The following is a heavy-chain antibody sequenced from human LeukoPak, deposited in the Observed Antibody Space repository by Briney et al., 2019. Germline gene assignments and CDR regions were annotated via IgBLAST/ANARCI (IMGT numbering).Heavy chain of an antibody. CDR3: ARAGLYQLLWAFDY. V-gene: IGHV3-21*01. Sequence: PGGSLRLSCAAPGFPLSSHSMNGVRQAPGKGWGGVYSISSTTSYIHYADSVKGRFTISRDNVNNSLYLQMNNLRAEDTAVYYCARAGLYQLLWAFDYWGQGNLVTVSS. CDR1: GFPLSSHS. J-gene: IGHJ4*02. D-gene: IGHD2-2*01. CDR2: ISSTTSYI.